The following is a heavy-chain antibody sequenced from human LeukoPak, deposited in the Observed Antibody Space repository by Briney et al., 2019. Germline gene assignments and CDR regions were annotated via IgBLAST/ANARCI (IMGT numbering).Heavy chain of an antibody. Sequence: PSEALSLTCAVYGGSFSGYYWSWIRQPPGKGLEWIGEINHSGSTNYNPSLKSRVTISVDTSKNQFSLKLSSVTAADTAVYYCVSSGYSGSLDYWGQGTLVTVSS. CDR3: VSSGYSGSLDY. CDR1: GGSFSGYY. V-gene: IGHV4-34*01. J-gene: IGHJ4*02. CDR2: INHSGST. D-gene: IGHD3-22*01.